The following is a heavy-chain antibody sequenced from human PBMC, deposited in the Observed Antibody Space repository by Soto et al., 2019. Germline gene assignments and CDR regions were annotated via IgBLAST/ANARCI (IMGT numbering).Heavy chain of an antibody. CDR2: ISYDGSNK. J-gene: IGHJ5*02. CDR1: GFPFSRYG. Sequence: QVPLVESGGGVVPPGRSLRLSCAASGFPFSRYGMHWVRQAPGKGLEWVAVISYDGSNKYYADSVKGRFTISRDNSKNTLYLQMNSLRAEDTAVYYCAKSRDIVVVPAAINWFDPWGQGTLVTVSS. D-gene: IGHD2-2*02. V-gene: IGHV3-30*18. CDR3: AKSRDIVVVPAAINWFDP.